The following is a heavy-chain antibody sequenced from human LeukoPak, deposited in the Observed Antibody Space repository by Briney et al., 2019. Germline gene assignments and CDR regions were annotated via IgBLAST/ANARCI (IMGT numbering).Heavy chain of an antibody. D-gene: IGHD5-12*01. CDR2: IYHSGST. V-gene: IGHV4-30-2*01. CDR1: GGPISSGGYS. CDR3: ARYIVATIEGYYFDY. Sequence: PSETLSLTCAVSGGPISSGGYSWSWIRQPPGTGLEWIGYIYHSGSTYYNPSLKSRVTISVDRSKNQFSLKLSSVTAADTAVYYCARYIVATIEGYYFDYWGQGTLVTVSS. J-gene: IGHJ4*02.